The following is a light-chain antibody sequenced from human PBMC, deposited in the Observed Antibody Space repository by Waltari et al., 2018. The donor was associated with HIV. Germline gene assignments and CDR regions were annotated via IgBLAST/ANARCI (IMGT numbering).Light chain of an antibody. Sequence: EIVLTQSPDTLSLSPGERATLSCSASETLSSNNLAWYQQKPGQAPSLLIYAASMRATGIPDRFSGSGSGTDFSLTISRLEPEDFAVFYCQHYGTSPPITFGQGTRLEIK. CDR1: ETLSSNN. J-gene: IGKJ5*01. CDR2: AAS. CDR3: QHYGTSPPIT. V-gene: IGKV3-20*01.